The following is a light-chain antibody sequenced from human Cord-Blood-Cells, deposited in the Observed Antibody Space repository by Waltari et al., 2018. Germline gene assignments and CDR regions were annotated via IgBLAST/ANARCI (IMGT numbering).Light chain of an antibody. CDR1: SSAVGRYNL. V-gene: IGLV2-23*01. Sequence: QSALTQPASVSGSPGQSITISCTGTSSAVGRYNLVSWYPQHPGKAPKLIIYEGRKRPSGVSNRFSGSKSGNTASLTISGLQAEDEADYYCCSYAGSSTVVFGGGTKLTVL. CDR2: EGR. J-gene: IGLJ2*01. CDR3: CSYAGSSTVV.